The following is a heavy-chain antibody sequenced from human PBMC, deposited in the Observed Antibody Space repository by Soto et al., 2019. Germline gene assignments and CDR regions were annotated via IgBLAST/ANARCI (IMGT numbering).Heavy chain of an antibody. CDR2: IIPIFGAS. D-gene: IGHD7-27*01. CDR1: GGTFTTYT. CDR3: ARDGDGNSLAY. V-gene: IGHV1-69*01. J-gene: IGHJ4*02. Sequence: QVQLVQSGPEVKKPGSSVKVSCKSSGGTFTTYTFSWVRQAPGQGLEWMAGIIPIFGASKSAQKYQDRVAITTDESTRTIYMELRSLRSDDTAVYYCARDGDGNSLAYWGQGTLVTVSS.